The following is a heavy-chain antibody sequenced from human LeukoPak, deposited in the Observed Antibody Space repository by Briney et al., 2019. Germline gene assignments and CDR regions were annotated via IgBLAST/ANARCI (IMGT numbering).Heavy chain of an antibody. J-gene: IGHJ6*02. CDR3: ARDYGDTLYYYYYGMDV. V-gene: IGHV1-18*01. D-gene: IGHD4-17*01. CDR2: ISACNGNT. Sequence: ASVKVSCKASGYTFTSYGISWVRQAPGQGLEWMGWISACNGNTNYAQKLQGRVTMTTDTSTSTAYMELRSLRSDDTAVYYCARDYGDTLYYYYYGMDVWGQGTTVTVSS. CDR1: GYTFTSYG.